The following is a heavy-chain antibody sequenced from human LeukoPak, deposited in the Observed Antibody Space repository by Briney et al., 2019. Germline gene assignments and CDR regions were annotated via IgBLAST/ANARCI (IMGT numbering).Heavy chain of an antibody. Sequence: GGTLRISCTVSGFTLGDYAMSWVFKAPGKGLNWVGFIRSKAYGGTTEYAASVKGRFTISRDDSKSIAYLQMNSLKTEDTAVYYCTRVVAGFGELLPWDYWGQGTLVTVSS. CDR2: IRSKAYGGTT. D-gene: IGHD3-10*01. CDR1: GFTLGDYA. V-gene: IGHV3-49*04. CDR3: TRVVAGFGELLPWDY. J-gene: IGHJ4*02.